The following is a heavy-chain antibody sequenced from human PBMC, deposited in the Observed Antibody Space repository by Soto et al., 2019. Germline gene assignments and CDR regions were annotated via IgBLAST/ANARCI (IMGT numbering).Heavy chain of an antibody. CDR1: GFTFPSSA. V-gene: IGHV1-18*01. CDR2: ISAYNGNT. Sequence: ASVKVSCKASGFTFPSSAVQWVRQARGQGLEWMGWISAYNGNTNYAQKLQGRVTMTTDTSTSTAYMELRSLRSDDTAVYYCARFYGSGSYSLDAFDIWGQGTMVTVSS. CDR3: ARFYGSGSYSLDAFDI. D-gene: IGHD3-10*01. J-gene: IGHJ3*02.